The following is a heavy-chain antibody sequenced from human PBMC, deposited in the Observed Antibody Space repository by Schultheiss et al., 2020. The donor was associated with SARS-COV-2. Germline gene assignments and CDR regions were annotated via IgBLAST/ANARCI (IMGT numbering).Heavy chain of an antibody. CDR1: GFTFSSYA. Sequence: GSLRLSCAASGFTFSSYAMHWVRQAPGKGLEWVAVISYDGSNKYYADSVKGRFTISRDNSKNTLYLQMNSLRAEDTAVYYCARGFFDPWGQGTLVTVSS. CDR2: ISYDGSNK. J-gene: IGHJ5*02. D-gene: IGHD3-10*01. CDR3: ARGFFDP. V-gene: IGHV3-30*04.